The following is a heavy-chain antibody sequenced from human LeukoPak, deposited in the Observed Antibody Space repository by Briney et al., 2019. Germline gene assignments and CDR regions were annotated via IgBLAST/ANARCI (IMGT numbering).Heavy chain of an antibody. J-gene: IGHJ4*02. D-gene: IGHD3-22*01. CDR2: ISYHGSNK. CDR1: GFTFGSYA. Sequence: GGSLRLSCAASGFTFGSYAMHWVRQASGKGLEWVAVISYHGSNKYYADSVKGRFTISRDNSKKTVFLQMNSLRAEDTAVYYCARGMYYYDSSDIGGGYYFDYWGQGTLVTVSS. V-gene: IGHV3-30-3*01. CDR3: ARGMYYYDSSDIGGGYYFDY.